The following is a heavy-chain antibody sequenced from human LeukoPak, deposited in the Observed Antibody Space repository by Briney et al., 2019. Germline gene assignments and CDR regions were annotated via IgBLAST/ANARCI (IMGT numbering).Heavy chain of an antibody. CDR1: GFTLDDYG. Sequence: GGSLRLSCAASGFTLDDYGMSWVRQAPGKGLEWVSGINWNGGSTGYADSVKGRFTISRDNAKNSLYLQMNSLRAEDTALYYCARKSGYSSTNWFDPWGQGTLVTVSS. J-gene: IGHJ5*02. CDR3: ARKSGYSSTNWFDP. D-gene: IGHD6-13*01. V-gene: IGHV3-20*04. CDR2: INWNGGST.